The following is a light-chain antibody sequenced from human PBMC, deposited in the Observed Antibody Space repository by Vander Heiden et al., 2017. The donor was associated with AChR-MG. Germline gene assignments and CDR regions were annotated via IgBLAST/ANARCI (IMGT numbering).Light chain of an antibody. CDR1: SSNIAARFD. Sequence: QSVLTQPPSVSGAPGQRVTTSCTGSSSNIAARFDVPRYQQFPGTAPNLLISGASNRPSGFPDRFSASKSGTSASLAITGLQADDEADYYCQSYDRSLSCSHVFGTGTTVIVL. J-gene: IGLJ1*01. CDR3: QSYDRSLSCSHV. CDR2: GAS. V-gene: IGLV1-40*01.